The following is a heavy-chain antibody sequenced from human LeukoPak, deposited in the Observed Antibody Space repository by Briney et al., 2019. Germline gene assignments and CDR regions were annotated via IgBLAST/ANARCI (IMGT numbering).Heavy chain of an antibody. CDR1: GYTFTSYY. V-gene: IGHV1-46*01. D-gene: IGHD7-27*01. CDR3: ARAPRRSPELGYYYYYGMDV. J-gene: IGHJ6*02. CDR2: INPSGGST. Sequence: ASVKVSCKASGYTFTSYYMHWVRQAPGQGLEWMGTINPSGGSTSYAQKFQGRVTMTRDTSTSTVYMELSSLRSEDTAVYYCARAPRRSPELGYYYYYGMDVWGQGTTVTVSS.